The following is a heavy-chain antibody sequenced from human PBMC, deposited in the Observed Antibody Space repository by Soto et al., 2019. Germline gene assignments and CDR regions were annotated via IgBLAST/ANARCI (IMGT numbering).Heavy chain of an antibody. J-gene: IGHJ3*02. CDR1: GYTFTSYD. V-gene: IGHV1-8*01. D-gene: IGHD3-16*02. CDR3: YVCGSYRNAFDI. CDR2: MNPNSGNT. Sequence: ASVKVYCKASGYTFTSYDINWVRQATGQGLEWMGWMNPNSGNTGYAQKFQGRVTMTRNTSISTAYMELSSLRSEDTAVYYCYVCGSYRNAFDIWGRGTMVTVSS.